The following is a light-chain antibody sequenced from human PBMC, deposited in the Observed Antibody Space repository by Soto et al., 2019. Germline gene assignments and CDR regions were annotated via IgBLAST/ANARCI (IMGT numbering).Light chain of an antibody. V-gene: IGKV1-5*01. Sequence: DIQMTPSPSTLSASVVDRVTITCRADQGIGRWLAWYQQIPGKAPKLLISDASNLQSGVPSRFSGSGSGAEFTLAISSLQPDDFATYYCQQYKSYPTFGQGTRLEIK. J-gene: IGKJ5*01. CDR3: QQYKSYPT. CDR2: DAS. CDR1: QGIGRW.